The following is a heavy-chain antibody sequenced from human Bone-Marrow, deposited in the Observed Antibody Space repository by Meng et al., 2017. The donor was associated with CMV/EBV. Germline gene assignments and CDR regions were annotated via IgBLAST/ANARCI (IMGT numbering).Heavy chain of an antibody. D-gene: IGHD6-13*01. CDR3: AGVSIAAAGHFDF. CDR1: GFTFSDYY. J-gene: IGHJ4*02. Sequence: GGSLRLSCAASGFTFSDYYMSWIRQAPGKGLEWVSYISSSGSTIYYADSVKGRFTISRDNAKNSLYLQMNTLRAEDTAVYYCAGVSIAAAGHFDFWGQGTLVTVSS. CDR2: ISSSGSTI. V-gene: IGHV3-11*04.